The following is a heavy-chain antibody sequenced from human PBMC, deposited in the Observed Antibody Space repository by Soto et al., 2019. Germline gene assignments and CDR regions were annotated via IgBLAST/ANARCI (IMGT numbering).Heavy chain of an antibody. D-gene: IGHD6-13*01. CDR2: ISGIGGST. CDR3: ARGSSGYISSWYYFDY. J-gene: IGHJ4*02. V-gene: IGHV3-23*01. Sequence: EVQLLESGGGLVQPGGSLRLYCAASGFTFTDYALSWVRQAPGKGLEWVATISGIGGSTYLADSVKGRLSISRDNSKNTVSLLMNSLRAVDTAVYFCARGSSGYISSWYYFDYWGRGTLVTVSS. CDR1: GFTFTDYA.